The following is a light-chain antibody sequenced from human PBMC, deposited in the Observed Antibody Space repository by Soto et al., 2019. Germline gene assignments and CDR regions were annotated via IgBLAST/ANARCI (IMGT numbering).Light chain of an antibody. Sequence: DIQMTQSPSTLSGSVGDRVTITCRASQTISSWLAWYQQKPGKAPKLLIYKASTLKSGVPSRFSGSGSGTEFTLTISSPQPDDFATYYCQHYNSSSDAFGQGIKV. CDR1: QTISSW. CDR2: KAS. CDR3: QHYNSSSDA. J-gene: IGKJ1*01. V-gene: IGKV1-5*03.